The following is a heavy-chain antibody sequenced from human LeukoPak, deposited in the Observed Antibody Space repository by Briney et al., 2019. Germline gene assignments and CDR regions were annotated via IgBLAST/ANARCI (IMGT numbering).Heavy chain of an antibody. CDR3: ALLDTGLVPIAEYFQH. CDR1: GGTFSSYA. CDR2: IIPIFGTA. V-gene: IGHV1-69*13. J-gene: IGHJ1*01. D-gene: IGHD5-18*01. Sequence: ASVKVSCKASGGTFSSYAFSWVRQAPGQGLEWMGGIIPIFGTANYAQKFQGRVTITADESTSTAYMEVSSLRSEDTAVYYCALLDTGLVPIAEYFQHWGQGTLVTVSS.